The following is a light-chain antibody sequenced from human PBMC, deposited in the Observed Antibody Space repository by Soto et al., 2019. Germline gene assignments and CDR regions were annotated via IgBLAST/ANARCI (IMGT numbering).Light chain of an antibody. J-gene: IGLJ1*01. CDR2: DVT. CDR1: ANDVGGHNY. CDR3: YSYAGTYTFV. V-gene: IGLV2-11*01. Sequence: QSALTQPRSVSGSPGQSATISCTGTANDVGGHNYVSWYQQHPGEAPKLLIYDVTERPSGVPDRFSGSKSGNTASLTISGLQAEDEADYYCYSYAGTYTFVFGTVTKLTVL.